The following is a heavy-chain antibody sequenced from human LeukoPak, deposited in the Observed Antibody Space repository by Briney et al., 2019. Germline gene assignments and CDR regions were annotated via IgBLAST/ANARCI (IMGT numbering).Heavy chain of an antibody. D-gene: IGHD1-26*01. CDR2: IYYSGST. J-gene: IGHJ4*02. V-gene: IGHV4-31*03. Sequence: SETLSLTCTVSGGSISSGGYYWSWIRQHPGKGLEWIGYIYYSGSTYYNPSLKSRVTISVDTSKNQFSLKLSSVTAADTAVYYCARVSVWEYYFDYWGQGTLVTVSS. CDR3: ARVSVWEYYFDY. CDR1: GGSISSGGYY.